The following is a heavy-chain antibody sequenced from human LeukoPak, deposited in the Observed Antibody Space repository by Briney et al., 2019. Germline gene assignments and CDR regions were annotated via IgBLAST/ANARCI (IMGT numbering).Heavy chain of an antibody. J-gene: IGHJ3*02. CDR3: AKDRELLDAFDI. D-gene: IGHD1-7*01. CDR2: ISGSGGST. Sequence: PGGSLRLSCAASGFTFSSYAMSWVRQAPGKGLEWVSAISGSGGSTYHADSVKGRFTISRDNSKNTLYLQMNSLRAEDTAVYYCAKDRELLDAFDIWGQGTMVTVSS. CDR1: GFTFSSYA. V-gene: IGHV3-23*01.